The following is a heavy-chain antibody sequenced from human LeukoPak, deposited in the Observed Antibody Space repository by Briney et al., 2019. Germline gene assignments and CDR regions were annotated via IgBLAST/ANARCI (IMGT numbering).Heavy chain of an antibody. CDR3: ARVESRIAAAGF. D-gene: IGHD6-13*01. CDR2: IYYSGST. Sequence: SQTLSLTCTVSGGSISSSSYYWGWIRQPPGKGLEWIGSIYYSGSTYYNPSLKSRVTTSVDTSKNQFSLKLSSVTAADTAVYYCARVESRIAAAGFWGQGTLVTVSS. CDR1: GGSISSSSYY. J-gene: IGHJ4*02. V-gene: IGHV4-39*07.